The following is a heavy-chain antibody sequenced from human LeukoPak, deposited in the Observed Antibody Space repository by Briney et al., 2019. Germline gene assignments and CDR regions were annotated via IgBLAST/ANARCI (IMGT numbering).Heavy chain of an antibody. V-gene: IGHV4-39*02. CDR1: GGSISSSSYC. J-gene: IGHJ4*02. CDR3: ARESGIAAAGSRGGIDY. CDR2: IYYSGST. D-gene: IGHD6-13*01. Sequence: PSETLSLTCTVSGGSISSSSYCWGWIRQPPGKGLEWIGSIYYSGSTYYNPSLKSRVPISVDTSKNQFSLKLSSVTAADTAVYYCARESGIAAAGSRGGIDYWGQGTLVTVSS.